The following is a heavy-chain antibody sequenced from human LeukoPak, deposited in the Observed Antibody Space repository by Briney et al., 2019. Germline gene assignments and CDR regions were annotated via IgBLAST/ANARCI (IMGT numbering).Heavy chain of an antibody. V-gene: IGHV3-7*01. CDR1: GFTLNRYW. Sequence: GGSLRLSCAASGFTLNRYWMSWVRQAPGKGLEWVASINEDGGERHYVDSVKGRFTISRDNDKNTLYLQMNSLRAEDTAVYYCASGGNLENWGGGTLVTVSS. J-gene: IGHJ4*02. CDR3: ASGGNLEN. D-gene: IGHD1-14*01. CDR2: INEDGGER.